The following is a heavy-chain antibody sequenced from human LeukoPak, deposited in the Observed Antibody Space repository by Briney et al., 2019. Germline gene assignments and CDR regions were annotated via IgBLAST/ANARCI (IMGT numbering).Heavy chain of an antibody. CDR2: ISSSSTYI. J-gene: IGHJ5*02. Sequence: GGSLRLSCAASGFTFSSYNMNWVRQAPGKGLEWVSSISSSSTYIYYADSVKGRFTISRDNAKNSLYLQMNNLRAEDTAVYYCARVGGAAYGGNSYWFDPWGQGTLVTVSS. D-gene: IGHD4-23*01. V-gene: IGHV3-21*01. CDR1: GFTFSSYN. CDR3: ARVGGAAYGGNSYWFDP.